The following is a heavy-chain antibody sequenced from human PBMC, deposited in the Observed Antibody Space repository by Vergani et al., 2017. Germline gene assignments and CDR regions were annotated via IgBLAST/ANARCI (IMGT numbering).Heavy chain of an antibody. V-gene: IGHV3-11*01. CDR1: GFTFSDYY. CDR3: ARDFRLHQPSC. D-gene: IGHD4-11*01. Sequence: QVQLVESGGGLVKPGGSLRLSCAASGFTFSDYYMSWIRQAPGQGREWVSYISISGRTIYYADSVKGRFTISRDNAKNSLYLQMHGLRAEDTAVYYGARDFRLHQPSCWGQGTLVTVSS. J-gene: IGHJ4*02. CDR2: ISISGRTI.